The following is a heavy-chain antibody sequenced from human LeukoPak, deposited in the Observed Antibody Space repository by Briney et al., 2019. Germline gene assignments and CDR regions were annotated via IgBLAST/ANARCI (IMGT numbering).Heavy chain of an antibody. V-gene: IGHV1-46*01. CDR2: IYPRDGST. Sequence: ASVKVSCKASGYTFTSNYIHWVRQAPGQGLEWMGMIYPRDGSTSYAQKFQGGVTVTRDTSTSTVHMELSGLRSEDTAVYYCARDQEGFDYWGQGTLVTVSP. J-gene: IGHJ4*02. CDR1: GYTFTSNY. CDR3: ARDQEGFDY.